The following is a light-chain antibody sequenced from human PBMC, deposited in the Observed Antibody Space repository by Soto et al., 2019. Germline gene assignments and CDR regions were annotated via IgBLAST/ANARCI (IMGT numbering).Light chain of an antibody. CDR1: QGVSTT. CDR2: DAC. CDR3: QQYNYSPT. J-gene: IGKJ5*01. Sequence: ETVMTQSPATLSVSPGETATFSCRASQGVSTTLAWYQHKPGQAPRLLIYDACTRTSGIPARFSGSGSGTEFTPTISSLPSEDFAVYYCQQYNYSPTIGQGTRLEIK. V-gene: IGKV3-15*01.